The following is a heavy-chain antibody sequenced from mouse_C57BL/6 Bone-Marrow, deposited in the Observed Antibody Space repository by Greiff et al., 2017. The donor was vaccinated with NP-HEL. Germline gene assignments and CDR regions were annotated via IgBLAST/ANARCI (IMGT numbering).Heavy chain of an antibody. J-gene: IGHJ1*03. D-gene: IGHD1-1*01. V-gene: IGHV1-7*01. CDR1: GYTFTSYW. CDR3: ARRGGTYYGSSHWYFDV. CDR2: INPSSGYT. Sequence: VKLVESGAELAKPGASVKLSCKASGYTFTSYWMHWVKQRPGQGLAWIGYINPSSGYTKYNQKFKDKATLTADKSYSTAYMQLSSLTYEDSAFYYCARRGGTYYGSSHWYFDVWGTGTTVTVSS.